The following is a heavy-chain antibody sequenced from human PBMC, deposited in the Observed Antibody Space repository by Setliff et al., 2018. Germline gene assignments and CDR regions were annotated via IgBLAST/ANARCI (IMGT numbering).Heavy chain of an antibody. Sequence: VASVKVSCKASGGTFSSYAISWVRQAPGQGLEWMGGIIPIFGTANYAQKFQGRVTITTDESTSTAYMELSSLRSEDTAVYYCARGGESGSWLRHFDYWGQGTLVTVSS. CDR1: GGTFSSYA. CDR3: ARGGESGSWLRHFDY. CDR2: IIPIFGTA. J-gene: IGHJ4*02. D-gene: IGHD2-15*01. V-gene: IGHV1-69*05.